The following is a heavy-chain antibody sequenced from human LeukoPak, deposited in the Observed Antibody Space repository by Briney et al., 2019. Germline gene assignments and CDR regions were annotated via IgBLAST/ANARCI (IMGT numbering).Heavy chain of an antibody. D-gene: IGHD3-10*01. CDR1: EYTLSRHD. J-gene: IGHJ1*01. CDR3: ARELSMVGGVPGGGFQH. CDR2: INPNSGGT. Sequence: ASVKVSCKASEYTLSRHDMHWVRQAPGQGLEWMGWINPNSGGTIYVQNFQGRVTMTRDTSGTTVYMDLSSLRSDDTAVYYCARELSMVGGVPGGGFQHWGQGTLVIVSS. V-gene: IGHV1-2*02.